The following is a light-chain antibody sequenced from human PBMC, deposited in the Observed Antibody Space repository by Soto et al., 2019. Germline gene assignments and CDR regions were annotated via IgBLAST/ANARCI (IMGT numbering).Light chain of an antibody. CDR3: CSDVGSNRHYV. CDR2: EVS. CDR1: SSDVGGYNY. Sequence: QSALTQPPSASGSPGQSVTISCTGTSSDVGGYNYVSWYQQHPGKAPKVMIYEVSKRPSGVPDRFSGSKSGNTASLTVSGLQAEDEADYYCCSDVGSNRHYVFGTGTKLTVL. J-gene: IGLJ1*01. V-gene: IGLV2-8*01.